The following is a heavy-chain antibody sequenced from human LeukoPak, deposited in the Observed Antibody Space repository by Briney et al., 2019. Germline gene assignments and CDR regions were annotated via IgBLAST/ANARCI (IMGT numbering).Heavy chain of an antibody. J-gene: IGHJ4*02. CDR2: IRYDGSNK. CDR1: GFPFSGYG. D-gene: IGHD4-17*01. Sequence: QLGGSLRLSCAASGFPFSGYGMHWVRQAPGKGLEWVAFIRYDGSNKYYADSVKGRFTISRDNSKNTLYLQMNSLRAEDTAVYYCTKGRETTVNPPFDWGQGTLVTVSS. CDR3: TKGRETTVNPPFD. V-gene: IGHV3-30*02.